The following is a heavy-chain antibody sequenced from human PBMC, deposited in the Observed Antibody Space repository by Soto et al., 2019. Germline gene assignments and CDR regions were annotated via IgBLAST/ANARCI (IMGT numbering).Heavy chain of an antibody. CDR2: IYYSGST. CDR3: ARAPIPNWNYYGMDV. CDR1: GGSVNSGGYH. J-gene: IGHJ6*02. D-gene: IGHD1-1*01. V-gene: IGHV4-31*03. Sequence: PSETLSLTCTVSGGSVNSGGYHWSWIRQHPGKGLEWIGDIYYSGSTYHNPSLKSRVTISIDTSTNHFSLHLSALTAADTAVYYCARAPIPNWNYYGMDVWGQGTTVTVYS.